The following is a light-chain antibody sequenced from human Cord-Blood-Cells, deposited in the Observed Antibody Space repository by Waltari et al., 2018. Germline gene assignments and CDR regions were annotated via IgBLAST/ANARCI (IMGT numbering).Light chain of an antibody. V-gene: IGLV2-14*01. CDR2: DVS. Sequence: QSALTQPASVSGSPDQSITISCTGTSSDVGGYNYVSWYQQHQGKAPKLMIYDVSNRPSGVSNRFSGSKSGNTASLTISGLQAEDEADYYCSSYTSSSTWVFGGGTKLTVL. J-gene: IGLJ3*02. CDR3: SSYTSSSTWV. CDR1: SSDVGGYNY.